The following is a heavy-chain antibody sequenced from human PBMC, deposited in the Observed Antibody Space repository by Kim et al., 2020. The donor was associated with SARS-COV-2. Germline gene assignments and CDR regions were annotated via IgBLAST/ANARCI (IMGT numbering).Heavy chain of an antibody. D-gene: IGHD3-22*01. V-gene: IGHV1-3*01. Sequence: ASVKVSCKASGYTFTSYAMHWVRQAPGQRLEWMGWINAGNGNTKYSQKFQGRVTITRDTSASTAYMELSSLRSEDTAVYYCARSGIPSYDSSGYYHYGPGHYWGQGTLVTVSS. CDR2: INAGNGNT. CDR1: GYTFTSYA. J-gene: IGHJ4*02. CDR3: ARSGIPSYDSSGYYHYGPGHY.